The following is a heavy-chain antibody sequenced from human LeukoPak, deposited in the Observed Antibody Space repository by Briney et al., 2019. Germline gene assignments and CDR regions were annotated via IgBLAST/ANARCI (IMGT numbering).Heavy chain of an antibody. Sequence: SETLSLTCTVSGGSISSHYWSWIRQPPGEGLEWIGYIYYSGSTNYNPSLKSRVTISVDTSKNQFSLKLSSVTAADTAVYYCARGWSDYCSSTSCYTGYYYYMDVWGKGTTVTVSS. CDR2: IYYSGST. D-gene: IGHD2-2*02. J-gene: IGHJ6*03. CDR3: ARGWSDYCSSTSCYTGYYYYMDV. V-gene: IGHV4-59*11. CDR1: GGSISSHY.